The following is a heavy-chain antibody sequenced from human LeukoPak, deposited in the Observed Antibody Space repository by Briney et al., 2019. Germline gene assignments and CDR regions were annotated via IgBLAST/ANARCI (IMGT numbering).Heavy chain of an antibody. CDR3: ARSPAAGYYYYYYMDV. CDR1: EFPFSSYG. CDR2: IRYDGSNK. D-gene: IGHD1-14*01. Sequence: GGSLRLSCAASEFPFSSYGMHWVRQALGKGLEWVAFIRYDGSNKYYADSVKGRFTISRDNSKNTLYLQMNSLRAEDTAVYYCARSPAAGYYYYYYMDVWGKGTTVTISS. J-gene: IGHJ6*03. V-gene: IGHV3-33*08.